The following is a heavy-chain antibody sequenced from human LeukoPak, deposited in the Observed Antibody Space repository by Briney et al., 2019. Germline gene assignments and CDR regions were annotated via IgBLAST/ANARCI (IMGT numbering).Heavy chain of an antibody. Sequence: PGRSLRLSCTTSGFTFSSFVIHWVRQAPGKGLEWVAVLSNDGINKYYGDSVKARFTISRDNSENTLYLQMNSLRAEDTAVYFCTTGAPGTSFDYWGQGTLVTVSS. V-gene: IGHV3-30-3*01. CDR2: LSNDGINK. J-gene: IGHJ4*02. D-gene: IGHD1-14*01. CDR3: TTGAPGTSFDY. CDR1: GFTFSSFV.